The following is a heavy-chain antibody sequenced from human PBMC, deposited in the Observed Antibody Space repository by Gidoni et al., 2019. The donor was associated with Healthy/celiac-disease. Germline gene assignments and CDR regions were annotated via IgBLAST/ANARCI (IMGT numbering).Heavy chain of an antibody. V-gene: IGHV4-38-2*02. CDR3: ARGGFLEWLLMAFDI. CDR2: IYHSGST. CDR1: GYSISSGYY. D-gene: IGHD3-3*01. Sequence: QVQLQESGPGLVKPSETLSLTCTVSGYSISSGYYWGWIRQPPGKGLEWIGSIYHSGSTYYNPSLKRRVTISVDTSKNQFSLKLSSVTAADTAVYYCARGGFLEWLLMAFDIWGQGTMVTVSS. J-gene: IGHJ3*02.